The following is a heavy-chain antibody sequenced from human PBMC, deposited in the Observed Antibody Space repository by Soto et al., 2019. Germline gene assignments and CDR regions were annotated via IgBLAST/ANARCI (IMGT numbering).Heavy chain of an antibody. CDR1: GGSISSSSYY. D-gene: IGHD3-10*02. Sequence: SETLSLTCTVSGGSISSSSYYWGWIRQPPGKGLEWIGSIYYSGSTYYNPSLKSRVTISVDTSKNQFSLKLSSVTAADTAVYYCARVGMFYGMDVWGQGATVTVSS. CDR2: IYYSGST. V-gene: IGHV4-39*01. CDR3: ARVGMFYGMDV. J-gene: IGHJ6*02.